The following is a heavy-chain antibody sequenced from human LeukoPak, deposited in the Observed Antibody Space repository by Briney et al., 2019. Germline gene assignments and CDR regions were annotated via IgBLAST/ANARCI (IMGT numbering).Heavy chain of an antibody. Sequence: ASVKVSCKASGYTFTSYAIHWVRQAPGQRLEWMGWINADNGNTKYSQKFQGRVTITRDTSASTAYMELSSLRSDDTAVYYCARILSWSRGSKKEATGDYWGQGTLVTVSS. V-gene: IGHV1-3*01. CDR3: ARILSWSRGSKKEATGDY. CDR1: GYTFTSYA. CDR2: INADNGNT. D-gene: IGHD1-1*01. J-gene: IGHJ4*02.